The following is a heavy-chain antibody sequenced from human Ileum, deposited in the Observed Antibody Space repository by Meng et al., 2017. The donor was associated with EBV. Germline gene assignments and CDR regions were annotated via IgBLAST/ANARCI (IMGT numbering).Heavy chain of an antibody. CDR2: INAGDGRS. D-gene: IGHD2-21*01. J-gene: IGHJ4*02. CDR1: GYTFTSHG. CDR3: ARTDCSGDCWRIDY. V-gene: IGHV1-3*01. Sequence: QVQVVQSGAEVKEPGASGKVACKASGYTFTSHGIQWVRQAPGQRLEWMGWINAGDGRSKLSQRFQGRVAVSRDTSATTAYMDLYSLTSEDTAVYYCARTDCSGDCWRIDYWGQGTLVTVSS.